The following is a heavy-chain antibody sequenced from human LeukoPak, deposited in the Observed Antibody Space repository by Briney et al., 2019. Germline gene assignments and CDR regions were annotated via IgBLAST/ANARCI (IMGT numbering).Heavy chain of an antibody. J-gene: IGHJ4*02. CDR1: GYSFTSYW. V-gene: IGHV5-51*01. CDR2: IYPGDSDT. Sequence: GESLKISCKGSGYSFTSYWIGWVRQMPGKGLEWMGIIYPGDSDTTYSPSFQGQVTISADKSISTAYLEWSSLKASDTAMYYCVSAHYYYDSSGYWNFDYWGQGTLVTVSS. D-gene: IGHD3-22*01. CDR3: VSAHYYYDSSGYWNFDY.